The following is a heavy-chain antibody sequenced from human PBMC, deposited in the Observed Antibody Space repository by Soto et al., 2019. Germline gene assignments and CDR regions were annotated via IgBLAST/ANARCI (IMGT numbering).Heavy chain of an antibody. D-gene: IGHD3-10*01. CDR2: ISSNGGST. Sequence: EVQLVESGGGLVQPGGSLRLSCAASGFTFSSYAMHWVRQAPGKGLGYVSAISSNGGSTYYANSVKGRFTISRDNSKNTLYLQMGSLRAEDMAVYYCARSYYYGSGSPLDYWGQGTLVTVSS. J-gene: IGHJ4*02. V-gene: IGHV3-64*01. CDR1: GFTFSSYA. CDR3: ARSYYYGSGSPLDY.